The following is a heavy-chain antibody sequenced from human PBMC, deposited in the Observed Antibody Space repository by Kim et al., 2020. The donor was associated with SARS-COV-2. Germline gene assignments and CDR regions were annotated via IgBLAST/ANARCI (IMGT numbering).Heavy chain of an antibody. D-gene: IGHD2-15*01. Sequence: SETLSLTCTVSGGSISSYYWSWIRQPPGKGLEWIGYIYYSGSTNYNPSLKSRVTISVDTSKNQFSLKLSSVTAADTAVYYCARDTKYCSGGSCYHWFDPWGQGTLVTVSS. CDR2: IYYSGST. J-gene: IGHJ5*02. CDR3: ARDTKYCSGGSCYHWFDP. V-gene: IGHV4-59*01. CDR1: GGSISSYY.